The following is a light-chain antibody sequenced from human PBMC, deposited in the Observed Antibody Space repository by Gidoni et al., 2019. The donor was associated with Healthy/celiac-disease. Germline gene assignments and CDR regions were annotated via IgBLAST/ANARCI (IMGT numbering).Light chain of an antibody. Sequence: VSTQSPATLSLSPGERATLSCRASPSVSSYLAWYQQKPGQAPRLLIYDASNRATGIPARFSGSGSGTDFTLTISSLEPEDFAVYYCQQRSNWPVTFGPGTKVDIK. CDR2: DAS. J-gene: IGKJ3*01. CDR1: PSVSSY. CDR3: QQRSNWPVT. V-gene: IGKV3-11*01.